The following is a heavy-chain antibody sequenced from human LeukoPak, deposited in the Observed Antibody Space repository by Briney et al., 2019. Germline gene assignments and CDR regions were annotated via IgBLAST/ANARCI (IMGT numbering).Heavy chain of an antibody. D-gene: IGHD2-2*01. CDR3: ARDGPGYCSSTSCFDQNFDY. CDR1: GYTLAELS. V-gene: IGHV1-24*01. CDR2: FDPEDGET. Sequence: ASVKVSCKVSGYTLAELSMHWVRQAPGKGLEWMGGFDPEDGETIYAQKFQGRVTMTTDTSTSTAYMELRSLRSDDTAVYFCARDGPGYCSSTSCFDQNFDYWGQGTLVTVSS. J-gene: IGHJ4*02.